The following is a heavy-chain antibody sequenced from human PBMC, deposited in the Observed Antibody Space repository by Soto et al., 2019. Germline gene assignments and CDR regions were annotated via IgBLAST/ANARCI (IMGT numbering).Heavy chain of an antibody. CDR2: ISSSSSTI. V-gene: IGHV3-48*02. J-gene: IGHJ4*02. CDR3: ASHHYDSSGYYYF. D-gene: IGHD3-22*01. Sequence: WVRKDPGKGLEWVSYISSSSSTIYYADSVKGRFTISRDNAKNSLYLQMNSLRDEDTAVYYCASHHYDSSGYYYFWGQGTLVTVSS.